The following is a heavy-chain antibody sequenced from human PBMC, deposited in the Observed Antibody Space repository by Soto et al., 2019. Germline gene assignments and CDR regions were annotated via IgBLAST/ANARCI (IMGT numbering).Heavy chain of an antibody. V-gene: IGHV3-23*01. D-gene: IGHD1-26*01. CDR2: ISGSGGST. CDR3: AKERSRGSYPQYYFDY. J-gene: IGHJ4*02. CDR1: GFTFSSYA. Sequence: TGGSLRLSCAASGFTFSSYAMSWVRQAPGKGLEWVSAISGSGGSTYYADSVKGRFTISRDNSKNTLYLQMNSLRAEDTAVYYCAKERSRGSYPQYYFDYWGQGALVTVSS.